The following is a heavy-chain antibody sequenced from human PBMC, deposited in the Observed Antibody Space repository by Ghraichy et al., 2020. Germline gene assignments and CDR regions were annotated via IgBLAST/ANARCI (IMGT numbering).Heavy chain of an antibody. J-gene: IGHJ3*02. CDR2: ISYDGSNK. V-gene: IGHV3-30*04. CDR3: ARERWKAARLGAFDI. CDR1: GFTFSSYA. Sequence: GGSLRLSCAASGFTFSSYAMHWVRQAPGKGLEWVAVISYDGSNKYYADSVKGRFTISRDNSKNTLYLQMNSLRAEDTAVYYCARERWKAARLGAFDIWGQGTMVTVSS. D-gene: IGHD6-6*01.